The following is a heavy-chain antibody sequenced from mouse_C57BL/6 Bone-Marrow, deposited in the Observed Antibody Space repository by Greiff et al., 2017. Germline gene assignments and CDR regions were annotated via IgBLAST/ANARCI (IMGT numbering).Heavy chain of an antibody. D-gene: IGHD2-4*01. V-gene: IGHV5-9-1*02. J-gene: IGHJ3*01. CDR1: GFTFSSYA. Sequence: EVKLMESGEGLVKPGGSLKLSCAASGFTFSSYAMSWVRQTPEKRLGWVAYISSGGDYIYYADTVKGRFTISRDNARNTLYLQMSSLKSEDTTMYYCTRDQGGSMITTFAYWGQGTLVTVSA. CDR3: TRDQGGSMITTFAY. CDR2: ISSGGDYI.